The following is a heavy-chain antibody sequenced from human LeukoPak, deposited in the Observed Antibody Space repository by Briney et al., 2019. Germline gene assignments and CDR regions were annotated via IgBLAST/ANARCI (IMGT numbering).Heavy chain of an antibody. J-gene: IGHJ3*02. CDR1: GYSFTNYW. V-gene: IGHV5-51*01. CDR2: IYPGDSDT. D-gene: IGHD3-22*01. Sequence: GESLKISCKGSGYSFTNYWIGWVRQMPGKGLEWMGIIYPGDSDTRYSPSFQGQVTISADKSISTAYLQWSSLKASDTAMYYCARSYYDSSGYDAFDIWGQGTMVTVSS. CDR3: ARSYYDSSGYDAFDI.